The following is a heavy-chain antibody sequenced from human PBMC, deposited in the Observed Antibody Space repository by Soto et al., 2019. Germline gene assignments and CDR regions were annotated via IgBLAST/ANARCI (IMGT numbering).Heavy chain of an antibody. CDR3: ARVGRSGYLACDI. CDR2: INPNSGGT. D-gene: IGHD3-22*01. CDR1: GCTFTGYC. J-gene: IGHJ3*02. Sequence: ASVKVSCKAPGCTFTGYCMQWVRQAPGQGLEWMGWINPNSGGTNYAQKVQGWVTMTRDTSISTAYMELSRLRSDDTAVYYFARVGRSGYLACDIWGQGTMVPVSS. V-gene: IGHV1-2*04.